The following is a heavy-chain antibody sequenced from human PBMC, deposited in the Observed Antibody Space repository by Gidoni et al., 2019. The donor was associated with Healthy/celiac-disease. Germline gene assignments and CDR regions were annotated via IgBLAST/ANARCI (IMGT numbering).Heavy chain of an antibody. CDR3: ARWRVELVPDY. CDR1: GFTFSSYG. Sequence: QVQLVESGGGVVQPGRSLRLSCAASGFTFSSYGMHWVRQAPGKGLEGVAVIWYDGSNKYYADSVKGRFTISRDNSKNTLYLQMNSLRAEDTAVYYCARWRVELVPDYWGQGTLVTVSS. V-gene: IGHV3-33*01. D-gene: IGHD6-13*01. J-gene: IGHJ4*02. CDR2: IWYDGSNK.